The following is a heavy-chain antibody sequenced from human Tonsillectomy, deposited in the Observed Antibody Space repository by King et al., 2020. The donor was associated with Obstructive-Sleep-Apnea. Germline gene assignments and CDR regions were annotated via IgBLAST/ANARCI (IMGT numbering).Heavy chain of an antibody. CDR3: ARDNIWFGERGAFDI. V-gene: IGHV4-59*01. CDR1: GGSISSYY. CDR2: IYYRGST. D-gene: IGHD3-10*01. J-gene: IGHJ3*02. Sequence: QLQESGPGLVKPSETLSLTCTVSGGSISSYYWSWIRQPPGKVPEWIGDIYYRGSTKYNPSLKSRVTMSVDTSKNQFSLRLTSVTAADTAVYYCARDNIWFGERGAFDIWGQGTVVAVSS.